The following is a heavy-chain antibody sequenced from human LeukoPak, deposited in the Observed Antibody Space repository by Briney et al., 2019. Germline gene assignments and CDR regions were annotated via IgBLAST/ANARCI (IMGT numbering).Heavy chain of an antibody. J-gene: IGHJ4*02. D-gene: IGHD4-17*01. Sequence: GGSLRLSCAASGFTFSSYAMSWVRQAPGKGLEWVSAISGSGGSTYYADSVKGRFTISRDNSKNTLYLQMNSLRAEDTAAYYCAKVGYGDYYFDYWGQGTLVTVSS. CDR2: ISGSGGST. CDR3: AKVGYGDYYFDY. V-gene: IGHV3-23*01. CDR1: GFTFSSYA.